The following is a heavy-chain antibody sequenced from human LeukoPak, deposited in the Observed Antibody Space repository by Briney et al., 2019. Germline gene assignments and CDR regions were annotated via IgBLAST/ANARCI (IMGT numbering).Heavy chain of an antibody. CDR1: GGTFSSYA. V-gene: IGHV1-69*13. Sequence: SVKVSCKASGGTFSSYAISWVRQAPGQGLEWMGGIIPIFGTANYAQKFQGRVTITADESTSTAYMELRSLRSDDTAVYYCAREAPYGGNPIDYWGQGTLVTVSS. CDR2: IIPIFGTA. J-gene: IGHJ4*02. CDR3: AREAPYGGNPIDY. D-gene: IGHD4-23*01.